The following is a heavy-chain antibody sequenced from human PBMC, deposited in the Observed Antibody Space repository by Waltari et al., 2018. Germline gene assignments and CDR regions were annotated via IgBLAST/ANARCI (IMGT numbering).Heavy chain of an antibody. CDR2: IYSGGGT. J-gene: IGHJ4*02. V-gene: IGHV3-53*04. CDR1: GFSVSTNY. D-gene: IGHD3-3*01. Sequence: EVQLVESGGGLVQPGGSLRLSCAVSGFSVSTNYMTWVRQAPGKGLEWVSVIYSGGGTYHADSVKGRFSISRHDSKNTLNLQMNNLRAEDTAVYFCARVDFWSGYCFDYWGQGTLVTVSS. CDR3: ARVDFWSGYCFDY.